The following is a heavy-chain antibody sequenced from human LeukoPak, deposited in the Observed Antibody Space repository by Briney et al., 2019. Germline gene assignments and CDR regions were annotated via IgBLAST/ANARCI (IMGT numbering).Heavy chain of an antibody. CDR1: GFTFSSYS. V-gene: IGHV3-48*01. D-gene: IGHD6-13*01. J-gene: IGHJ4*02. Sequence: GGSLRLSCAASGFTFSSYSMNWVRQAPGKGLEWVSYITSSSNTIYYADSVKGRFTISRDNAKNSLYLQMNSLRAEDTAVYYCARDSYSSSWTRFDYWGQGTLVTVSS. CDR3: ARDSYSSSWTRFDY. CDR2: ITSSSNTI.